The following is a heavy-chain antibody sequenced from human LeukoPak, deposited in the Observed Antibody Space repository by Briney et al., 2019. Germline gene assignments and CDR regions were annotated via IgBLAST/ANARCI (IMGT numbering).Heavy chain of an antibody. CDR2: ISGSGGST. D-gene: IGHD6-19*01. J-gene: IGHJ3*02. CDR3: AKRTGYSSGWFPRADAFDI. V-gene: IGHV3-23*01. Sequence: GGSLRLSCAASGFTFSSYAMSWVRQAPGKGLEWVSAISGSGGSTYYADSVKGRFTISRDNSKNTLYLQMNSLRAEDTAVYYCAKRTGYSSGWFPRADAFDIWGQGTMVTVSS. CDR1: GFTFSSYA.